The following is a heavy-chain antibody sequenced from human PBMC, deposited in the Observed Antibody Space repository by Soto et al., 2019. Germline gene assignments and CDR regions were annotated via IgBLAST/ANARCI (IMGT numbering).Heavy chain of an antibody. J-gene: IGHJ4*02. Sequence: SETLSLTCTVSGDSINPYYWSWIRQPPGKGLEWIGYIFYSGSTNYNPSLKSRVTMSVDTSKNQFSLNLSSVTAADTAIYYCGRDRGGVIDSWGQGTLVTVSS. CDR1: GDSINPYY. CDR2: IFYSGST. D-gene: IGHD3-16*01. V-gene: IGHV4-59*01. CDR3: GRDRGGVIDS.